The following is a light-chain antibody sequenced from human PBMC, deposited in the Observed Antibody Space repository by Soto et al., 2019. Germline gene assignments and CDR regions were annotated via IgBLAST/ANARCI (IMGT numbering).Light chain of an antibody. CDR1: NIGSKN. V-gene: IGLV3-9*01. J-gene: IGLJ3*02. CDR3: QVWHSSTARV. Sequence: SYELTQPLSVSVALGQTARITCGGNNIGSKNVHWYQQKPGQAPVLVIYRDSNRPSGIPERFSGSNSGNTATLTISRAQGRDGADYYCQVWHSSTARVFGGGTKRPVL. CDR2: RDS.